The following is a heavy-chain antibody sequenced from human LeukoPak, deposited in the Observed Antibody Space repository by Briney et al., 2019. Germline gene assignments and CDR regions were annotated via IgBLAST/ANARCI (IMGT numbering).Heavy chain of an antibody. Sequence: SETLSLTCTVSGGSISSYYWSWIRQPPGKGLEWIGYIYYSGSTNYNPSLKSRVTISVDTSKNQFSLKLSSVTAADTAVYYCARVPEYCSGGSCYREGFDYWGQGTLVTVSS. V-gene: IGHV4-59*01. CDR1: GGSISSYY. J-gene: IGHJ4*02. CDR2: IYYSGST. D-gene: IGHD2-15*01. CDR3: ARVPEYCSGGSCYREGFDY.